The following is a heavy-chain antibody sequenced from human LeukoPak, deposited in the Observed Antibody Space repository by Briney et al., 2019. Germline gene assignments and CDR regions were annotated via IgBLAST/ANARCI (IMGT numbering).Heavy chain of an antibody. V-gene: IGHV4-34*01. J-gene: IGHJ4*02. CDR2: INHSGST. CDR1: GGSFSGYY. Sequence: SETLSLTCAVCGGSFSGYYWSWIRQPPGKGLEWIGEINHSGSTNYNPSLKSRVTISVDTSKNQFSLKLSSVTAADTAVYYCARASIVVVPAAHFDYWGQGTLVTVSS. CDR3: ARASIVVVPAAHFDY. D-gene: IGHD2-2*01.